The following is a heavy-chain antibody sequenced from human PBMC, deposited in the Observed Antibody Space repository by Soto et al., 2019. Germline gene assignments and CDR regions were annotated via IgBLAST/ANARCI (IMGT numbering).Heavy chain of an antibody. J-gene: IGHJ4*02. V-gene: IGHV3-74*01. CDR1: GFTFSNYW. CDR3: ARDLGGVGSY. Sequence: EVQLVESGGGIVQPGGSLRLSCAASGFTFSNYWMHWVRQAPGQGLVWVSRLNTNGRITDYADSVQGRFTISRDNARNTLYLQINSLRVEDTAVYYYARDLGGVGSYWGQGTLVTVSS. D-gene: IGHD3-16*01. CDR2: LNTNGRIT.